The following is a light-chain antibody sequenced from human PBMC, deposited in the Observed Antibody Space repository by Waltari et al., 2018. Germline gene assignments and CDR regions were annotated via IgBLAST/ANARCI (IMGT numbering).Light chain of an antibody. V-gene: IGLV3-25*03. Sequence: SYELTQPPSVSVSPGQTARISCSGNTLSKHYSYWYQQKPGQAPVLVMYKDSERPSGTTVTLTISGVQAEDEADYYCQSADTSETYFFGTGTKVTVL. J-gene: IGLJ1*01. CDR1: TLSKHY. CDR3: QSADTSETYF. CDR2: KDS.